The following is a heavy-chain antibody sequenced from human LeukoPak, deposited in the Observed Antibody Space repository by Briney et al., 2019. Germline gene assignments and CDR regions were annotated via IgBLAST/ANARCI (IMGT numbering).Heavy chain of an antibody. CDR1: GGSIGDFY. CDR3: AGGYYYHNTGYYDAFDM. Sequence: SETLSLTCTVSGGSIGDFYWSWIRQSPTKGLEWIGHIYYTGSARYNPSLRSRVSISVDTSKNQFSLKLTSVTAADTAMYYCAGGYYYHNTGYYDAFDMWGQGTMVTVSS. D-gene: IGHD3-22*01. J-gene: IGHJ3*02. CDR2: IYYTGSA. V-gene: IGHV4-59*01.